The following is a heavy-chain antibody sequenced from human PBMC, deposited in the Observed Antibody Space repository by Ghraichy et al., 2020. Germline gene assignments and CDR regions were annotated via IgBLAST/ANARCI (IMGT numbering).Heavy chain of an antibody. D-gene: IGHD4-23*01. CDR1: GFTFSGSA. Sequence: GGSLRLSCAASGFTFSGSAMHWVRQASGKGLEWVGRIRSKANSYATAYAASVKGRFTISRDDSKNTAYLQMNSLKTEDTAVYYCTNSVVTPHYWGQGTLVTVSS. CDR3: TNSVVTPHY. CDR2: IRSKANSYAT. V-gene: IGHV3-73*01. J-gene: IGHJ4*02.